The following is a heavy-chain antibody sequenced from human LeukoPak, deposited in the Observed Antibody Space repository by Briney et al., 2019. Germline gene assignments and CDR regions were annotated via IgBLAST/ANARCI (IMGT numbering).Heavy chain of an antibody. Sequence: GGSLRLSCAASGFTFSSSAMSWVRQVPGKGLEWVSGISASGGSTSYADSVRGRFTISRDNSKNTLYVQMNSLRAEDTAVYYCARTGKGGSYSDYWGQGTLVTVSS. J-gene: IGHJ4*02. V-gene: IGHV3-23*01. CDR1: GFTFSSSA. D-gene: IGHD1-26*01. CDR2: ISASGGST. CDR3: ARTGKGGSYSDY.